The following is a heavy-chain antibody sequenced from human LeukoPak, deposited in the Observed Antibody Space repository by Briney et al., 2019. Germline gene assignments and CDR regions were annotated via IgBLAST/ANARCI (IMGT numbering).Heavy chain of an antibody. V-gene: IGHV3-23*01. Sequence: GGSLRLSCAASGFTFSNYGMNWVRQAPGKGLEWVSAISGSGGSTYYADSVKGRFTISRDNSKNTLYLQMNSLRAEDTAVYYCAKETYEQWIDYWGQGTLVTVSS. J-gene: IGHJ4*02. CDR1: GFTFSNYG. CDR2: ISGSGGST. CDR3: AKETYEQWIDY. D-gene: IGHD6-19*01.